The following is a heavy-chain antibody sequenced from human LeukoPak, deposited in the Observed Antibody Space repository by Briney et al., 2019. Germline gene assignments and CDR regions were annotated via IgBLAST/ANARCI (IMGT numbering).Heavy chain of an antibody. J-gene: IGHJ4*02. D-gene: IGHD6-19*01. CDR1: DGSMSNYY. V-gene: IGHV4-59*01. CDR3: ARSSGWLGGDDY. Sequence: PSETLSLTCSVSDGSMSNYYWSWIRQPPGKGLALIASIYYSGSTNYNPSLEGRVTISVDTSKNQFSLKLSSVTAADTAVYYCARSSGWLGGDDYWGQGTLVTVSS. CDR2: IYYSGST.